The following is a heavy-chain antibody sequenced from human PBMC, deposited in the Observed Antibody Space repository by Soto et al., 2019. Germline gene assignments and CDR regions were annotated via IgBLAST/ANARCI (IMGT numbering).Heavy chain of an antibody. CDR1: GGSISSYY. CDR3: ARSANRYDSSGYY. Sequence: SETLSLTCTVSGGSISSYYWSWIRQPPGKGLEWIGYIYYSGSTNYNPSLKSRVTISVDTSKSQFSLKLSSVTAADTAVYYCARSANRYDSSGYYWGQGTLVTVSS. V-gene: IGHV4-59*01. CDR2: IYYSGST. J-gene: IGHJ4*02. D-gene: IGHD3-22*01.